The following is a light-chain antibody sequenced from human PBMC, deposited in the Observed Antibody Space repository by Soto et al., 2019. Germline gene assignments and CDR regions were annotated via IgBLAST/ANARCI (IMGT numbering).Light chain of an antibody. CDR2: GAS. CDR3: QKYGNSPYT. CDR1: QSVTSSY. V-gene: IGKV3-20*01. J-gene: IGKJ2*01. Sequence: EIVLTQSPGTLSLSPGERATLSCRASQSVTSSYLAWFQQKPGQAPRLLIHGASSKATGIPDRFSGSGSGTDFTLTISRLEPEDFAVYYCQKYGNSPYTFGQETKLEIK.